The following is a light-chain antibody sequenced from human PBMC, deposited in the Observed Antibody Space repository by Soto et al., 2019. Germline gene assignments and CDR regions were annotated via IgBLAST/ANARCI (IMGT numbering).Light chain of an antibody. CDR3: QQYNRYSRT. J-gene: IGKJ1*01. CDR1: QSISSY. Sequence: DIQMTQSPSSLSASVGDRVTITCRASQSISSYLNWYQQKPGKAPKLLIYDASGLETGVPSRFSGSGSGTEFTLTISSLQPDDFATYYCQQYNRYSRTFGQGTKVDIK. V-gene: IGKV1-5*01. CDR2: DAS.